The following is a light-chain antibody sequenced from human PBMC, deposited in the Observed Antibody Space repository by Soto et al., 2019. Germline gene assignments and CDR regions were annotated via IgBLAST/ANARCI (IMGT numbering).Light chain of an antibody. Sequence: PGERAALSCGASQSVSSNYLAWYQQKPGQAPRLLIFGASYRATGIPARFSGSGSGTDFTLTISRLEPEDFAVYYCQQYGSSSWTFGQGTKVDIK. CDR2: GAS. CDR3: QQYGSSSWT. CDR1: QSVSSNY. J-gene: IGKJ1*01. V-gene: IGKV3-20*01.